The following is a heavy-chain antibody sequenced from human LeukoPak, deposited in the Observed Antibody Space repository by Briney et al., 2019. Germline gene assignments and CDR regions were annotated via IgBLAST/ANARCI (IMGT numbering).Heavy chain of an antibody. CDR1: GFTFSSYS. CDR3: ARDVYYYDSSGYYPY. J-gene: IGHJ4*02. D-gene: IGHD3-22*01. CDR2: ISSSSSYI. Sequence: GGSLRLSCAASGFTFSSYSMNWVRQAPGKGLEWVSSISSSSSYIYYADSVKGRFTISRDNAKNSLYLQMNSLRAEDTAVYYCARDVYYYDSSGYYPYWGQGTLVTVSS. V-gene: IGHV3-21*01.